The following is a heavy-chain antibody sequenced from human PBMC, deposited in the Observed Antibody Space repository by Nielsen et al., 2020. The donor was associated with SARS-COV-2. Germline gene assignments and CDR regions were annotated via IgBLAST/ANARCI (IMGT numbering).Heavy chain of an antibody. Sequence: GGSLRLSCAASGFTFSQYGLDWVRQAPGKGLEWVAMISHDESSQYYADSVKGRFTISRDNSKNTLYLQMNSLRAEDTAVYYCAKVLYRLYTVTIVAHALDVWGQGTLVTVSS. V-gene: IGHV3-30*04. CDR1: GFTFSQYG. D-gene: IGHD4-17*01. CDR2: ISHDESSQ. CDR3: AKVLYRLYTVTIVAHALDV. J-gene: IGHJ4*02.